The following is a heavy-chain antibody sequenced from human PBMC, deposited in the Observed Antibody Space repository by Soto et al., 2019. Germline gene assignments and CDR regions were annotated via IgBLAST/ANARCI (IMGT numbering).Heavy chain of an antibody. CDR3: ARGFTLRITMVRGVRNYGMDV. CDR2: INHSGST. V-gene: IGHV4-34*01. CDR1: GGSFSGYY. D-gene: IGHD3-10*01. Sequence: QVQLQQWGAGLLKPSETLSLTCAVYGGSFSGYYWSWIRQPPGKGLEWIGEINHSGSTNYNPSLKSRVTQSVDTSQNQFSLKLSSVTAEDTAVYYCARGFTLRITMVRGVRNYGMDVWGQGTTVTVSS. J-gene: IGHJ6*02.